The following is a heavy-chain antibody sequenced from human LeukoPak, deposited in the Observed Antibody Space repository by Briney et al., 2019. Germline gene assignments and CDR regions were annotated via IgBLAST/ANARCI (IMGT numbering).Heavy chain of an antibody. CDR1: GGSISSGSYY. J-gene: IGHJ4*02. V-gene: IGHV4-61*02. Sequence: SQTLSLTCTVSGGSISSGSYYWSWIRQPAGKGLEWIGRIYTSGSTNYNPSLKSRVTISVDTSKNQFSLKLSSVTAADTAVYYCARGRSSAKTDYWGQGTLVTVSS. CDR2: IYTSGST. CDR3: ARGRSSAKTDY. D-gene: IGHD3-3*01.